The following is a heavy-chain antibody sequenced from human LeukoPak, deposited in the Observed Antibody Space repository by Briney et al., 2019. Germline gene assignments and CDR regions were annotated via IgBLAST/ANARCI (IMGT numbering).Heavy chain of an antibody. CDR3: ARVGHSTRLQTYYFDY. CDR2: IIPIFGTA. V-gene: IGHV1-69*05. Sequence: SVKVSCKASGGTFSSYAISWVRQAPGQGLEWMGRIIPIFGTANYAQKFQGRVTITTDESTSTAYMELSSLRSEDTAVYYCARVGHSTRLQTYYFDYWGQGTLVAVSS. CDR1: GGTFSSYA. D-gene: IGHD2-15*01. J-gene: IGHJ4*02.